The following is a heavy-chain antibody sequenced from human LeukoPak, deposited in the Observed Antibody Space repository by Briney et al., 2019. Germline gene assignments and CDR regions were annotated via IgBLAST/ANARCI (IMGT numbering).Heavy chain of an antibody. J-gene: IGHJ4*02. CDR2: IYTSGST. CDR1: GGFISSYY. D-gene: IGHD3-16*01. CDR3: ARVRYRLAETYIDY. V-gene: IGHV4-4*07. Sequence: SETLSLTCTVSGGFISSYYWSWIRQPAGKGLEWIGRIYTSGSTNYNSSLKSRVTMSVDTSKNQFSLKLSSVTAADTAVYYCARVRYRLAETYIDYWGQGTLVTVSS.